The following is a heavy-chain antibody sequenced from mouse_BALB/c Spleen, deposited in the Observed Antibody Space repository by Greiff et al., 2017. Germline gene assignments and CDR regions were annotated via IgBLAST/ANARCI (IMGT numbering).Heavy chain of an antibody. CDR1: GFTFSSYT. Sequence: EVQGVESGGGLVQPGGSLKLSCAASGFTFSSYTMSWVRQTPEKRLEWVAYISNGGGSTYYPDTVTGRFTISRDNAKNTLYLQMSSLKSEDTAMYYCARHERDYGSSSYYLDYWGQGTTLTVSS. J-gene: IGHJ2*01. V-gene: IGHV5-12-2*01. CDR2: ISNGGGST. CDR3: ARHERDYGSSSYYLDY. D-gene: IGHD1-1*01.